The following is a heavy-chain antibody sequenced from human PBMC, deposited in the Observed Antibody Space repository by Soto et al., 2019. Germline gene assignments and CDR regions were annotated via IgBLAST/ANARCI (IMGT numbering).Heavy chain of an antibody. V-gene: IGHV1-2*02. CDR1: GYTFTGYY. J-gene: IGHJ5*02. CDR2: INPNSGGT. D-gene: IGHD3-16*02. Sequence: ASVKVSCKASGYTFTGYYMHWVRQAPGQGLEWMGWINPNSGGTNYAQKFQGRVTMTRDTSISTAYMELSRLRSDDTAVYYCARVPNEGLGELSLYNWFDPWGQGTLVTVPQ. CDR3: ARVPNEGLGELSLYNWFDP.